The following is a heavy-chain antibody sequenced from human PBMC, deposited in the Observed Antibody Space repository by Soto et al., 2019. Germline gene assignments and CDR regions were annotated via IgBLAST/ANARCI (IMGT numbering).Heavy chain of an antibody. Sequence: KAVGSLRLSCAASGFTFYGAWMSWVRQAPGKGLQWVGHIKSKANGGTTDYAPPVKGRFTISRDDSKDTLYLQMSSLKTEDTGVYYCTTLRDNDILTGYHPSWGQGTLVTVSS. J-gene: IGHJ5*01. CDR2: IKSKANGGTT. D-gene: IGHD3-9*01. CDR1: GFTFYGAW. V-gene: IGHV3-15*01. CDR3: TTLRDNDILTGYHPS.